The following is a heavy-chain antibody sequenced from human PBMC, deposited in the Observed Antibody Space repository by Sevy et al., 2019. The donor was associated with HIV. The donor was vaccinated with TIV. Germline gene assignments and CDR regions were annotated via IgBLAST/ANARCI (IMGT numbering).Heavy chain of an antibody. V-gene: IGHV3-7*01. CDR3: ARSGIAVAKYNWFDP. CDR2: IKQDGSQK. Sequence: GGSLRLSCAASGFTFSSYWMSWVRQAPGKGLEWVANIKQDGSQKYFVDSMKGGFTISRDKAKNSLYLQMNSLRAEDTAVYYCARSGIAVAKYNWFDPWGQGTLVTVSS. D-gene: IGHD6-19*01. CDR1: GFTFSSYW. J-gene: IGHJ5*02.